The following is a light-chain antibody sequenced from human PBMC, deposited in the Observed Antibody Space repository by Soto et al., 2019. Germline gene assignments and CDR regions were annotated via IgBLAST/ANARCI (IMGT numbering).Light chain of an antibody. CDR3: CSYAANSYV. CDR1: SSDIGNYNL. J-gene: IGLJ1*01. Sequence: QSVLTQPASVSGSPGQSITISCTGTSSDIGNYNLVSWYQQHPGKAPKVIIYGVTKRPSGVSNRFSGSTSGNTASLTISGLQAEDEAEYYCCSYAANSYVFGTGTKLTVL. CDR2: GVT. V-gene: IGLV2-23*02.